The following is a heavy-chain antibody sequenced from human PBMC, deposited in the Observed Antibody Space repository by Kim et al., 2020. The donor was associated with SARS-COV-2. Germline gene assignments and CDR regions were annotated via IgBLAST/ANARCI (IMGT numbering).Heavy chain of an antibody. CDR1: GYTFTSYA. D-gene: IGHD3-10*01. CDR3: ARDSYDITMVRGVDYYYGMDV. J-gene: IGHJ6*02. CDR2: INAGNGNT. Sequence: ASVKVSCKASGYTFTSYAMHWVRQAPGQRLEWMGWINAGNGNTKYSQKFQGRVTITRDTSASTAYMELSSLRSEDTAVYYCARDSYDITMVRGVDYYYGMDVWGQGTTVTVSS. V-gene: IGHV1-3*01.